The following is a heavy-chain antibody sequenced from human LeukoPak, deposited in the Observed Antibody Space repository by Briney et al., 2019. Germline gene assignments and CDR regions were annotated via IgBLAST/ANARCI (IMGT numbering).Heavy chain of an antibody. J-gene: IGHJ5*02. CDR3: ARQVDCSGGTCYYSNWFDP. CDR2: IDPSDSHT. Sequence: VESLRISCKVSGYNFTTFRIHWVRQMPGKGLEWMGRIDPSDSHTNYSPSFQGHVTFSADKSTSTAYLQWTSLKASDSGIYYCARQVDCSGGTCYYSNWFDPWGQGTLVIVSS. CDR1: GYNFTTFR. D-gene: IGHD2-15*01. V-gene: IGHV5-10-1*01.